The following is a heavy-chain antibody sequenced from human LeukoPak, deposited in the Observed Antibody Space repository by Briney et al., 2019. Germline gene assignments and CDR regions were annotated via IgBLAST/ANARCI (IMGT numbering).Heavy chain of an antibody. J-gene: IGHJ6*03. CDR3: ARDGGWYKRGLDHYYYYMDV. D-gene: IGHD6-19*01. CDR2: INSDGSST. Sequence: GGSLRLSCAASGFTFSSHWMHWVRQAPGKGLVWVSRINSDGSSTSYVDSVKGRFTISRDNAKNTLYLQMNSLRAEDTAVYYCARDGGWYKRGLDHYYYYMDVWGKGTTVIVSS. CDR1: GFTFSSHW. V-gene: IGHV3-74*01.